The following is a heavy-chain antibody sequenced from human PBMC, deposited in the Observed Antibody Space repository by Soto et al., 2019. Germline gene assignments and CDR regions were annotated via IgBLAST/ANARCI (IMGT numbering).Heavy chain of an antibody. Sequence: GGSLRLSCAASGFTFSNFWMHWVRQVPGKGLEWVSRINSDGSSTAYADSVKGRFTISRDNAKNTLFLQMNSLRADDTAVYFCTRVYLYRLEDYWGQGTLVTVSS. CDR3: TRVYLYRLEDY. V-gene: IGHV3-74*01. D-gene: IGHD3-16*02. CDR1: GFTFSNFW. J-gene: IGHJ4*02. CDR2: INSDGSST.